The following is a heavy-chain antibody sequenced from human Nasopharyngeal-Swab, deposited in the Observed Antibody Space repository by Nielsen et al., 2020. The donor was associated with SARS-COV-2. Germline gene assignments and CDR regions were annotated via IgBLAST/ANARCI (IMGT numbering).Heavy chain of an antibody. J-gene: IGHJ4*02. D-gene: IGHD6-13*01. V-gene: IGHV4-34*01. Sequence: VRQMPGKGLEWIGEINHSGSTNYNPSLKSRVTISVDTSKNQFSLKLSSVTAADTAVYYCARGPTQQLVRDYWGQGTLVTVS. CDR3: ARGPTQQLVRDY. CDR2: INHSGST.